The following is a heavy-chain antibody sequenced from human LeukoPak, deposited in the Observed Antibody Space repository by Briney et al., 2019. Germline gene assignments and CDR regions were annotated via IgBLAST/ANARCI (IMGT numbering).Heavy chain of an antibody. J-gene: IGHJ5*02. CDR3: AREYGVGNWFDP. CDR2: IYYSGST. V-gene: IGHV4-31*03. CDR1: GGSISSGGYY. D-gene: IGHD4-17*01. Sequence: SETLSLTCTVSGGSISSGGYYWSWIRQHPGKGLEWIGYIYYSGSTYYNPSLKSRVTISVDTSKNQFSLKLSSVTAADTAVYYCAREYGVGNWFDPWGQGTLVTVSS.